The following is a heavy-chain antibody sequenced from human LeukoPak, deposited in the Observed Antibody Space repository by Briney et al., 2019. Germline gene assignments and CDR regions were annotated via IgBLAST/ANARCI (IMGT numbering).Heavy chain of an antibody. CDR1: GGSISSSSYY. CDR2: IYYSGST. D-gene: IGHD3-22*01. CDR3: ARGYYYDSSGYDSAYFDY. V-gene: IGHV4-39*01. J-gene: IGHJ4*02. Sequence: SETLSLTCTVSGGSISSSSYYWGWNRQPPGKGLEWIGSIYYSGSTYYNPSLKSRVTISVDTSKNQFSLKLSSVTAADTAVYYCARGYYYDSSGYDSAYFDYWGQGTLVTVSS.